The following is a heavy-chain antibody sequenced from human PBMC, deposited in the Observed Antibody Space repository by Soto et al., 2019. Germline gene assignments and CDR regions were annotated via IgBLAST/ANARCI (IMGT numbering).Heavy chain of an antibody. CDR1: GGSISSGDYY. CDR2: IYYSGST. CDR3: ARDRYYYDSSGQQVDAFDI. J-gene: IGHJ3*02. Sequence: SETLSLTCTVSGGSISSGDYYWSWIRQPPEKGLEWIGYIYYSGSTYYNPSLKSRVTISVDTSKNQFSLKLSSVTAADTAVYYCARDRYYYDSSGQQVDAFDIWGQGTMVTVSS. D-gene: IGHD3-22*01. V-gene: IGHV4-30-4*01.